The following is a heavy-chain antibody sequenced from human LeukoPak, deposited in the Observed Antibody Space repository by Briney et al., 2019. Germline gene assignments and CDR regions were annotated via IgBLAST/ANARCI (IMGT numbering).Heavy chain of an antibody. CDR3: VRDQGAFDM. V-gene: IGHV3-7*05. Sequence: GGSLRLSCAASGFTFSDNYMSWVRQGPGKGLEWVANIKQDASEKYFVDSLRGRFTISRDNAKNSLFLQMNSLRAEDTAVYYCVRDQGAFDMWGHGTMVTVSS. CDR2: IKQDASEK. J-gene: IGHJ3*02. CDR1: GFTFSDNY.